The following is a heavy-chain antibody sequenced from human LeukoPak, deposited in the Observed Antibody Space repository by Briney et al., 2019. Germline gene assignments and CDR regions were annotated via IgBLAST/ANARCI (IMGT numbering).Heavy chain of an antibody. J-gene: IGHJ4*02. CDR3: ASTYYYDSSRFDY. CDR2: ISSSGSTI. D-gene: IGHD3-22*01. Sequence: GGSLRLSCAASGFTFSSYAMSWVRQAPGKGLEWVSYISSSGSTIYYADSVKGRFTISRDNAKNSLYLQMNSLRAEDTAVYYCASTYYYDSSRFDYWGQGTLVTVSS. V-gene: IGHV3-48*04. CDR1: GFTFSSYA.